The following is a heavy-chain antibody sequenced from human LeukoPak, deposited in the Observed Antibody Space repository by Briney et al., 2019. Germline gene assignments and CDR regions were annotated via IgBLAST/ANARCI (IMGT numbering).Heavy chain of an antibody. CDR1: DRLFSAYY. Sequence: SDTLSLTRTIKDRLFSAYYRGWTRKIPGKGLNFMEEMIHSGSTNYNPSLKSRVTVSVDTSKNQFSLKLSSVTAADTSVYYCARQFYYDSSGHNRFDPWGQGILVTVSS. J-gene: IGHJ5*02. D-gene: IGHD3-22*01. CDR2: MIHSGST. CDR3: ARQFYYDSSGHNRFDP. V-gene: IGHV4-34*12.